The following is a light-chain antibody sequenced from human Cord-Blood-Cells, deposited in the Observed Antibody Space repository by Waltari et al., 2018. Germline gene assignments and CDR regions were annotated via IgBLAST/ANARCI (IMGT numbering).Light chain of an antibody. CDR1: SSDVGSYNL. Sequence: QSALTQPASVSGSPGQSLTISCTGTSSDVGSYNLVSGYQQHPGKAPKLMIYEGSKRPSGVSKRFSCSKSGNTTSLTISGLQAEDEADYYCCSYAGSSTVFGGGTTLTVL. CDR3: CSYAGSSTV. J-gene: IGLJ3*02. V-gene: IGLV2-23*01. CDR2: EGS.